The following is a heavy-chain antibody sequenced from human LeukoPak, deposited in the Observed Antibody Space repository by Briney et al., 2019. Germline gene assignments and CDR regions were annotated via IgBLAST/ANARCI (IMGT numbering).Heavy chain of an antibody. CDR3: ARGNYYGDFHY. CDR1: GGSISSSSYY. J-gene: IGHJ4*02. CDR2: IYYSGST. V-gene: IGHV4-39*07. D-gene: IGHD4-17*01. Sequence: PSETLSLTCTVSGGSISSSSYYWGWIRQPPGKGLEWIGSIYYSGSTYYNPSLKSRVTISVDTSKNQFSLKLSSVTAADTAVYYCARGNYYGDFHYWGQGTLVTVSS.